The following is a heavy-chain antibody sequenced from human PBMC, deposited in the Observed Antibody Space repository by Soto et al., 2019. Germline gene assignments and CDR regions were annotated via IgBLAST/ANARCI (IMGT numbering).Heavy chain of an antibody. CDR1: GFTFSDYY. D-gene: IGHD3-3*01. J-gene: IGHJ6*02. CDR3: ARDGGTIFGVVPYGTDV. CDR2: ISSSSSYT. V-gene: IGHV3-11*06. Sequence: GGSLRLSCAASGFTFSDYYMSWIRQAPGKGLEWVSYISSSSSYTNYADSVKGRFTISRDNAKNSLYLQMNSLRAEDTAVYYCARDGGTIFGVVPYGTDVWGQGTTVTVSS.